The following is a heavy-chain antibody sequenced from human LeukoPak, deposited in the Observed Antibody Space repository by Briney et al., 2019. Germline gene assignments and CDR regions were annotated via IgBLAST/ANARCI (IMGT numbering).Heavy chain of an antibody. CDR2: IHFSGST. V-gene: IGHV4-59*08. CDR3: VRQGSGTYWDRNFQH. Sequence: SETLSLTCTVPGGSISSSYWSWIRQPPGKGLQWIGYIHFSGSTKYNPSLKNRVTITVDTSQDQFSLNLTSVPAADTAVYYCVRQGSGTYWDRNFQHWGQGTLVIVSS. J-gene: IGHJ1*01. D-gene: IGHD1-26*01. CDR1: GGSISSSY.